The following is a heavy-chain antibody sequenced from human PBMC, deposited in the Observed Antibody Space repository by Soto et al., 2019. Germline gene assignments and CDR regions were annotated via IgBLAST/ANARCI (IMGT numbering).Heavy chain of an antibody. CDR1: GFTVSSNY. J-gene: IGHJ6*02. CDR3: ARVSLDSSGYPHGMDV. D-gene: IGHD3-22*01. CDR2: IYSGGST. V-gene: IGHV3-66*01. Sequence: EVQLVESGGGLVQPGGSLRLSCAAPGFTVSSNYMSWVRQAPGKGLEWVSIIYSGGSTYYADSVKGRFTISRDNSKNTLYLQMKRQRAEDTAVYYCARVSLDSSGYPHGMDVWGQGTTVTVSS.